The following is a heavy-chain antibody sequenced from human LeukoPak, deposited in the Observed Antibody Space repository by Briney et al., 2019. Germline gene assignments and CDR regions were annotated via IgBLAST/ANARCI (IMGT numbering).Heavy chain of an antibody. J-gene: IGHJ5*02. D-gene: IGHD3-22*01. V-gene: IGHV4-34*01. Sequence: SETLSLTXAVYGGSFCGYYWSWIRQTPGKGLEWIGEINHSGSTNYNPSLKSRVTISVDTSKNQFSLKLSSVTAADTAVYYCARGGDYYDSSGYSSWGQGTLVTVSS. CDR2: INHSGST. CDR1: GGSFCGYY. CDR3: ARGGDYYDSSGYSS.